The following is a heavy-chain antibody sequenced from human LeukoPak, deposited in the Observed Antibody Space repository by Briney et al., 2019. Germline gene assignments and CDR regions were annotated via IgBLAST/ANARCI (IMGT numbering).Heavy chain of an antibody. J-gene: IGHJ6*03. Sequence: AESLKISCKGSGYSFTSYWIGWVRQMPGKGLEWLGIIYPGDSDTRYSPSFQGQVTISADKSISTAYLQWSSLKASDTAMYYCARHVENYYGSGSTYYYYYMDVWGKGTTVTVSS. CDR3: ARHVENYYGSGSTYYYYYMDV. V-gene: IGHV5-51*01. D-gene: IGHD3-10*01. CDR2: IYPGDSDT. CDR1: GYSFTSYW.